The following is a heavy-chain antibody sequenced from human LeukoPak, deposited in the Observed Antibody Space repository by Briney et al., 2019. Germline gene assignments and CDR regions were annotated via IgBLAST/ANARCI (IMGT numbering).Heavy chain of an antibody. J-gene: IGHJ4*02. CDR1: GGSISSGDYY. Sequence: KTSETLSLTCTVSGGSISSGDYYWSWIRQPPGKGLEWIGYIYYSGSTYYNPSLKSRVTISVDTSKNQFSLKLSSVTAADTAVYYCARSSKKVVPAAPDYWGQGTLVTVSS. CDR2: IYYSGST. CDR3: ARSSKKVVPAAPDY. D-gene: IGHD2-2*01. V-gene: IGHV4-30-4*02.